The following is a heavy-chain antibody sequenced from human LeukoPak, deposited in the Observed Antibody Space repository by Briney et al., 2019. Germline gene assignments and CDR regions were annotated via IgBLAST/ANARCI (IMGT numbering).Heavy chain of an antibody. Sequence: SETLSLTCTVSGYSISSGYYWGWIRQPPGKGLEWIGSIYHSGSTYYNPSLKSRVTISVNTSKNQFSLKLSSVTAADTAVYYCARDGATGTTKAFDIWGQGTMVTVSS. CDR2: IYHSGST. CDR1: GYSISSGYY. D-gene: IGHD1-7*01. J-gene: IGHJ3*02. V-gene: IGHV4-38-2*02. CDR3: ARDGATGTTKAFDI.